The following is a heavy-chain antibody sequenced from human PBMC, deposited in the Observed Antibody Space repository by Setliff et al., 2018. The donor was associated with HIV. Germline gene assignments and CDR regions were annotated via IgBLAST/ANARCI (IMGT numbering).Heavy chain of an antibody. Sequence: PSETLSLTCAVYGGSFSGYYWSWIRQPPGKGLEWIGEINHDRTTNYNPSLKSRVTISVDTSKNQFSLTLNSVTAADTAVYYCARGSRQLKIFGVVFKTNYYFMVVWGKGTAVTVSS. V-gene: IGHV4-34*01. CDR1: GGSFSGYY. D-gene: IGHD3-3*01. CDR2: INHDRTT. J-gene: IGHJ6*03. CDR3: ARGSRQLKIFGVVFKTNYYFMVV.